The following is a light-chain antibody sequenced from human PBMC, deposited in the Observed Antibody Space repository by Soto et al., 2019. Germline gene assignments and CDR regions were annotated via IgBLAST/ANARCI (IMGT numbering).Light chain of an antibody. CDR3: CSYAGSYTHYV. Sequence: QSALTQPRSVSGSPGQSVTISCTGTSSDVGGYNYVSWYQQYPGKAPKVMIYAVTKRPSGVPDRIPGSKSGNTASPTISGLQPEDEADYYCCSYAGSYTHYVFGTGTKVTVL. CDR1: SSDVGGYNY. J-gene: IGLJ1*01. CDR2: AVT. V-gene: IGLV2-11*01.